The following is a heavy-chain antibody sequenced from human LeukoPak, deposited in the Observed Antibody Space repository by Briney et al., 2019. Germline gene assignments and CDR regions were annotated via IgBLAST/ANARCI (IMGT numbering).Heavy chain of an antibody. V-gene: IGHV3-21*01. D-gene: IGHD6-19*01. Sequence: GGSLRLSCAASGFTFSSYSMNWVRQAPEKGLEWVSSISSSSSYIYYADSVKGRFTISRDNAKNSLYLQMNSLRAEDTAVYYCARDPGSGWSSFDYWGQGTLVTVSS. CDR1: GFTFSSYS. CDR2: ISSSSSYI. CDR3: ARDPGSGWSSFDY. J-gene: IGHJ4*02.